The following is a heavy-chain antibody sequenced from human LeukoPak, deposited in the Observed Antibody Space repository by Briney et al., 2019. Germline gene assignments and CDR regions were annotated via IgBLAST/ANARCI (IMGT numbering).Heavy chain of an antibody. D-gene: IGHD3-3*01. J-gene: IGHJ4*02. Sequence: ASVKVSCKASGYTFTGYYMHWVRHAPGQGLEWMGWINPNSGGTNYAQKFQGRVTMTRDTSISTAYMERSRLRSDDTAVYYCARDFSFLELPDYWGQGTLVTVSS. CDR2: INPNSGGT. CDR3: ARDFSFLELPDY. V-gene: IGHV1-2*02. CDR1: GYTFTGYY.